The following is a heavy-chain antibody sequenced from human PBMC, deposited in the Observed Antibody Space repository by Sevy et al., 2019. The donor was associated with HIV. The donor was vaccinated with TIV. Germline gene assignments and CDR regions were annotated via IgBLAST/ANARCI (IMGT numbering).Heavy chain of an antibody. J-gene: IGHJ4*02. Sequence: GGSLRLSCAASGFTFSSYGMHWVRQAPGKGLEWVAFIRYDGSNKYYADSVKGRFTISRDNSKNTLYLQMNSLRAEDTAVYYCAKGPFTVTTDYFDYWGQGTLVTVSS. CDR2: IRYDGSNK. D-gene: IGHD4-17*01. CDR3: AKGPFTVTTDYFDY. V-gene: IGHV3-30*02. CDR1: GFTFSSYG.